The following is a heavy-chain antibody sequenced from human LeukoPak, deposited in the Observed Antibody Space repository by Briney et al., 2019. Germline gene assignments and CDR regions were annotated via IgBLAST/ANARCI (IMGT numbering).Heavy chain of an antibody. Sequence: ASVKVSCKASGYTFTSYDINWVRQATGQGLEWMGWMDPNSGNTGYAQKFQGRVTMTRNTSISTAYMELSSLRSEDTAVYYCARRFSGSESPITYWGQRTLVTVSS. CDR1: GYTFTSYD. CDR2: MDPNSGNT. V-gene: IGHV1-8*01. J-gene: IGHJ4*02. D-gene: IGHD3-10*01. CDR3: ARRFSGSESPITY.